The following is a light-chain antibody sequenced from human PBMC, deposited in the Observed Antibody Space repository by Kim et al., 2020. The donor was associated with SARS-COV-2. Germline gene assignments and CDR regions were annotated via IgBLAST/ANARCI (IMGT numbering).Light chain of an antibody. CDR2: DAS. CDR3: QQYNDWPLT. J-gene: IGKJ1*01. V-gene: IGKV3-15*01. CDR1: QSVTTD. Sequence: DIVMTQSTVTLSVSSGERATLSCRASQSVTTDLAWYQQKPGQAPRLLISDASTRATGIPARFSGSGSGREFTLTINSLQSEDSALYYCQQYNDWPLTFGQGTKVDIK.